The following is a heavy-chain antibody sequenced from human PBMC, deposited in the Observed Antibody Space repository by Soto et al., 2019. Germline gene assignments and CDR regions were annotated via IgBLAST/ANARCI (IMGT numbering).Heavy chain of an antibody. J-gene: IGHJ6*02. D-gene: IGHD2-21*02. Sequence: GGSLRLSCAASGFTFRIHAMSWVRQAPGKGLEWVSGINYSGGSTYYADSVKGRFTISRDNSKNTLYLQMNSLRAEDTAVYYCAKDRAYCGGDCYSPHGYGMDVWGQGTTVTVSS. CDR3: AKDRAYCGGDCYSPHGYGMDV. CDR2: INYSGGST. CDR1: GFTFRIHA. V-gene: IGHV3-23*01.